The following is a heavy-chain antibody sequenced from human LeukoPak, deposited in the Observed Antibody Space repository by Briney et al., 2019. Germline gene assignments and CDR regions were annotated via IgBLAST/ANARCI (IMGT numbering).Heavy chain of an antibody. D-gene: IGHD5-12*01. CDR1: GFTSTNYA. Sequence: RGSLRLSCAASGFTSTNYAMNWVRQAPGKGLEWVSVLIGSSGSTDYADSAKGRFTISRDTSKNTLFLQMNSLRAEDTAIYYCAKGAYDYIEIGYFDSWGQGTLVTVSS. V-gene: IGHV3-23*01. CDR3: AKGAYDYIEIGYFDS. CDR2: LIGSSGST. J-gene: IGHJ4*02.